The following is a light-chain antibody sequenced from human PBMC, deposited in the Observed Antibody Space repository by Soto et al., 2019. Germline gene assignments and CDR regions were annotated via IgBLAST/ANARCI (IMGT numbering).Light chain of an antibody. CDR2: AAS. CDR3: QQSYSTPPT. Sequence: DIQVTQSPSSLSASVGDRVTITCQASQDIKNYLNWYQQKPGKAPKLMIFAASSLQSGVPSRFSGSGSGTDFTLTISSLQPEDFATYYCQQSYSTPPTFGGGTKVDIK. V-gene: IGKV1-39*01. CDR1: QDIKNY. J-gene: IGKJ4*01.